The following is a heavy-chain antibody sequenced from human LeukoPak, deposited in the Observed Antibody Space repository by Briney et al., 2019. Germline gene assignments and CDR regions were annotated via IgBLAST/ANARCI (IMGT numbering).Heavy chain of an antibody. D-gene: IGHD3-22*01. CDR2: INPNSGGT. V-gene: IGHV1-2*02. J-gene: IGHJ6*02. CDR1: VYSFTGYY. Sequence: ASVKVSCKTSVYSFTGYYTLWVRQDPGQGLEWMGWINPNSGGTNYAQKFQGRVTMTRDTSISTAYMELSRLRSDDTAVYYCARDNYDSSGYGYYYGMDVWGQGTTVTVSS. CDR3: ARDNYDSSGYGYYYGMDV.